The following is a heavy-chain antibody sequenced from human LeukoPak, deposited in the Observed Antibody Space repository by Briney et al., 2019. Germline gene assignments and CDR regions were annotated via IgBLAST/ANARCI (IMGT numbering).Heavy chain of an antibody. D-gene: IGHD4-23*01. Sequence: ASVKVSCKASGYTFTGYYMHWVRQAPGQGLEWMGWINPNSGGTNYARKFQGRVTMTRDTSISTAYKELSRLRSDDTAVYYCARPVDGGWFNPWGQGTLVTVSS. CDR1: GYTFTGYY. V-gene: IGHV1-2*02. J-gene: IGHJ5*02. CDR2: INPNSGGT. CDR3: ARPVDGGWFNP.